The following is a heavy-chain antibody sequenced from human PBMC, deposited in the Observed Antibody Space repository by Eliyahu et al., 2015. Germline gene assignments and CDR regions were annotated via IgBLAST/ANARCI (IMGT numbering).Heavy chain of an antibody. Sequence: EVQVVESGGGLVQPGGSLRLSCSVSGVTFSXAKXSWVRQAPGKGLEWVANINEDGSEKKYVDSVKGRFSISRDNGKKSVYLQMNSLSAEDTAVYYWARDWAYWGQGTLITVSS. CDR3: ARDWAY. D-gene: IGHD3-16*01. CDR1: GVTFSXAK. J-gene: IGHJ4*02. V-gene: IGHV3-7*01. CDR2: INEDGSEK.